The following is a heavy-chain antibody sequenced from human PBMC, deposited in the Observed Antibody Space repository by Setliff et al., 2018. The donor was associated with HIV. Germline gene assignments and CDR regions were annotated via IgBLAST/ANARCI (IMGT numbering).Heavy chain of an antibody. J-gene: IGHJ6*03. CDR2: INAGYGNT. CDR3: ARCGAGEWHLYMDV. Sequence: ASVKVSCKASGYTFTSYAIHWVRQAPGQSLEWMGWINAGYGNTKYSQKFQGRVTITRDAPTSTVYMELSSLRSEDTAVYYCARCGAGEWHLYMDVWGKGTAVTSP. CDR1: GYTFTSYA. V-gene: IGHV1-3*01. D-gene: IGHD3-16*01.